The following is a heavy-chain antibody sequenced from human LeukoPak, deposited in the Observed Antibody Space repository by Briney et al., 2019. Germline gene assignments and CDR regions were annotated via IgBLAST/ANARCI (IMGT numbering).Heavy chain of an antibody. V-gene: IGHV3-33*08. Sequence: GGSLRLSCEAAGFTASASYMNWVRQAPGKGLEWVAVIRYDGNNKYSADSVKGRFTISRDNSKNMLYLQVNSLRAEDTAVYYCARDSQGLDHWGQGTLVTVSS. J-gene: IGHJ4*02. CDR2: IRYDGNNK. CDR1: GFTASASY. CDR3: ARDSQGLDH.